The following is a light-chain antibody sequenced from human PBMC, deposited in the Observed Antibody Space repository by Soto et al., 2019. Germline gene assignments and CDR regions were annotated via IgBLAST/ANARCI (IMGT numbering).Light chain of an antibody. CDR1: QSVSSNY. CDR2: GAS. Sequence: NVLTQFPGTLSLSPGERATLSCRASQSVSSNYLAWYQQKPGQAPRVLIYGASTRATGIPDRFSGSGSGTDFTLTISRLEPEDFAVYYCQLYGSSTWYTFGQGPKLEI. CDR3: QLYGSSTWYT. J-gene: IGKJ2*01. V-gene: IGKV3-20*01.